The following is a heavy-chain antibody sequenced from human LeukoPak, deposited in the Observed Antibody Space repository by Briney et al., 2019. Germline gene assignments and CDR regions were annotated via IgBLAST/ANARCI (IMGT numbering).Heavy chain of an antibody. CDR2: IYTSGST. V-gene: IGHV4-61*02. CDR3: ARDPSWRY. CDR1: GGSISSGGYS. Sequence: PSQTLSLTCAVSGGSISSGGYSWSWIRQPAGKGLEWIGRIYTSGSTNYNPSLKSRVTMSVDTSKNQFSLKLSSVTAADTAVYYCARDPSWRYWGQGTLVTVSS. J-gene: IGHJ4*02. D-gene: IGHD6-13*01.